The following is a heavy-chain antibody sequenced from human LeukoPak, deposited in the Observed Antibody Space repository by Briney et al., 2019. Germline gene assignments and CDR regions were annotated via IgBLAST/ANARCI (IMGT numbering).Heavy chain of an antibody. Sequence: GGSLRLSCAASGFTFSSYAMHWVRQAPGKGLEWVAVISYDGGNKYYADSVKGRFSISRDNSKNTLYLQMNSLRAEDTAVYYCARGSSIEEAIGLDYWGQGTLVTVSS. D-gene: IGHD1-26*01. CDR2: ISYDGGNK. CDR1: GFTFSSYA. CDR3: ARGSSIEEAIGLDY. J-gene: IGHJ4*02. V-gene: IGHV3-30-3*01.